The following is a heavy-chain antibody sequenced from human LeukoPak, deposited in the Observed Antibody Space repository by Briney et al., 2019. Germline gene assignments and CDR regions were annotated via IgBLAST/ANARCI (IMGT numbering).Heavy chain of an antibody. CDR2: ISSSSSYI. CDR1: GFTFSSYS. CDR3: ARSPYYYDSSGYYYAWFDP. V-gene: IGHV3-21*01. Sequence: GGSLRLSCAASGFTFSSYSMNWVRQAPGKGLEWVSSISSSSSYIYYADSVKGRFTISGDNAKNSLYLQMNSLRAEDTAVYYCARSPYYYDSSGYYYAWFDPWGQGTLVTVSS. J-gene: IGHJ5*02. D-gene: IGHD3-22*01.